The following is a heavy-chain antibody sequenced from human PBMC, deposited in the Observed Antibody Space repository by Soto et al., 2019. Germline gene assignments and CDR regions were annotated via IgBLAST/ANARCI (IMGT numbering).Heavy chain of an antibody. CDR1: GGSISSGGYY. CDR3: ARYSSSWPNYYFDY. D-gene: IGHD6-13*01. CDR2: IYYSGST. J-gene: IGHJ4*02. Sequence: QVQLQESGPGLVKPSQTLSLTCTVSGGSISSGGYYWSWIRQHPGKGLEWIGYIYYSGSTYYNPSLKSRVTISVDTSKNQFSLKMSSVTAADTAVYYCARYSSSWPNYYFDYWGQGTLVTVSS. V-gene: IGHV4-31*03.